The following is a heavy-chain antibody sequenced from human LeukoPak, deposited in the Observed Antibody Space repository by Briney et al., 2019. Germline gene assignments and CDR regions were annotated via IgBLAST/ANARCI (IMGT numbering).Heavy chain of an antibody. Sequence: GGSLRLSCAASGFTFSDYYMSWIRQAPGKGLEWVSYISSSSSYTNYADSVKGRFTISRDNAKNSLYLQMNSVRAEDTAVYYCARAPHYSNYGPYYYGMDVWGQGTTVTVSS. CDR3: ARAPHYSNYGPYYYGMDV. CDR1: GFTFSDYY. D-gene: IGHD4-11*01. J-gene: IGHJ6*02. V-gene: IGHV3-11*06. CDR2: ISSSSSYT.